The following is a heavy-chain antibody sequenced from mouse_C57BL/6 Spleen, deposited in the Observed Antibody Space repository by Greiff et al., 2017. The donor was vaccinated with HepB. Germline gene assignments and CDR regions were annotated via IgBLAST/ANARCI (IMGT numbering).Heavy chain of an antibody. CDR1: GYTFTSYW. CDR3: ARVPLVVGYAMDY. CDR2: INPSSGYT. V-gene: IGHV1-7*01. Sequence: VQLQQSGAELAKPGASVKLSCKASGYTFTSYWMHWVKQRPGQGLEWIGYINPSSGYTKYNQKFKDKATLTADKSSSTAYMPLSSLTYEDSAVYYCARVPLVVGYAMDYWGQGTSVTVSS. J-gene: IGHJ4*01.